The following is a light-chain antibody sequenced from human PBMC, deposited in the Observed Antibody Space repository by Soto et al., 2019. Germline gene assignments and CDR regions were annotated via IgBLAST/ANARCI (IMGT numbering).Light chain of an antibody. V-gene: IGKV3-11*01. CDR2: DAS. J-gene: IGKJ4*01. CDR3: QQRSNWPPLT. Sequence: EIVLTQSPATLSLSPGERATLSCRASQSVSSYLAWYQQKPGQAPRLLIYDASNRATGTPARFSGSGSGTDFTLTISSLEPEDFAVYYCQQRSNWPPLTFGGVTKVEIK. CDR1: QSVSSY.